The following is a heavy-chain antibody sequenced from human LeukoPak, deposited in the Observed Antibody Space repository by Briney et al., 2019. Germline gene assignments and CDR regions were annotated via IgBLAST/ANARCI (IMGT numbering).Heavy chain of an antibody. J-gene: IGHJ4*02. CDR2: IIPIFGTA. CDR3: ARGEREGSGYFFDY. D-gene: IGHD3-22*01. V-gene: IGHV1-69*05. CDR1: GGTFSSYA. Sequence: ASVKVSCKASGGTFSSYAISWVRQAPGQGLEWMGGIIPIFGTANYAQKFQGRVTITTDESTSTAYMELSSLRSEDTAVYYCARGEREGSGYFFDYWGQGTLVTVSS.